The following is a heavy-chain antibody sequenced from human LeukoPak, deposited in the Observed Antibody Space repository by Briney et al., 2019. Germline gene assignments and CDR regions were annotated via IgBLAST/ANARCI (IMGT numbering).Heavy chain of an antibody. Sequence: GSLRLSCAASGFTFSSYEMNWVRQAPGKGLEWIGSIYYSGSTYYNPSLKSRVTISVDTSKNQFSLKLSSVTAADTAVYYCARDSRITLGDAFDIWGQGTMVTVSS. CDR1: GFTFSSYE. CDR3: ARDSRITLGDAFDI. CDR2: IYYSGST. J-gene: IGHJ3*02. V-gene: IGHV4-39*07. D-gene: IGHD3-10*01.